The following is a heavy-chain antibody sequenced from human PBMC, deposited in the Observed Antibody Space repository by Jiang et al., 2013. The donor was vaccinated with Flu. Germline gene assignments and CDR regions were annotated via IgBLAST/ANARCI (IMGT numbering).Heavy chain of an antibody. CDR1: GGSISSYY. J-gene: IGHJ5*02. Sequence: GSGLVKPSETLSLTCTVSGGSISSYYWSWIRQPPGKGLEWIGYIYYSGSTNYNPSLKSRVTISVDTSKNQFSLKLSSVTAADTAVYYCARNSYCTNGVCYGAGGGWFDPWGQGTLVTVSS. D-gene: IGHD2-8*01. CDR2: IYYSGST. V-gene: IGHV4-59*01. CDR3: ARNSYCTNGVCYGAGGGWFDP.